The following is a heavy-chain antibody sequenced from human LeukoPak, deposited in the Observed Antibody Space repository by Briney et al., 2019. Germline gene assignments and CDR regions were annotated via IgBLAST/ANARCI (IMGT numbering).Heavy chain of an antibody. CDR1: GGTFSSYA. V-gene: IGHV1-69*05. Sequence: GSSVKVSCKAFGGTFSSYAISWVRQAPGQGLEWMGGIIPIFGTANYAQKSQGRVTITTDESTSTAYMELSSLRSEDTAVYYCATALRFLEWLLFDYWGQGTLVTVSS. CDR2: IIPIFGTA. CDR3: ATALRFLEWLLFDY. J-gene: IGHJ4*02. D-gene: IGHD3-3*01.